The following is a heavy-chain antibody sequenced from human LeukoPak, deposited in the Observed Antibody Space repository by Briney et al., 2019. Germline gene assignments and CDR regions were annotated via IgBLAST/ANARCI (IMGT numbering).Heavy chain of an antibody. V-gene: IGHV4-59*08. CDR3: ARGGSSWFDY. J-gene: IGHJ4*02. CDR1: GGSISSYY. Sequence: PSETLSLTCTVSGGSISSYYWSSIRQPPGKGLEWIGYIYYSGSTNYNPSLKSRVTISVDTSKNQFSLKLSSVTAADTAVYYCARGGSSWFDYWGQGTLVTVSS. CDR2: IYYSGST. D-gene: IGHD6-13*01.